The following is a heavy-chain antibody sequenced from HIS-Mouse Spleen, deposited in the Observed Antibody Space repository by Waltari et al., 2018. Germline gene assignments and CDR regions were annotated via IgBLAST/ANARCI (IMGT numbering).Heavy chain of an antibody. J-gene: IGHJ4*02. CDR3: ARGDLGSSSYYFDY. CDR1: GYTFTSYD. Sequence: QVQLVQSGAEVKKPGASVKVSCKASGYTFTSYDINWVRQATGQGLEWMGWSKPNSGKTGYAQKFQGRVTMTRKTSISTAYMELSSLRSEDTAVYYCARGDLGSSSYYFDYWGQGTLVTVSS. CDR2: SKPNSGKT. V-gene: IGHV1-8*01. D-gene: IGHD6-6*01.